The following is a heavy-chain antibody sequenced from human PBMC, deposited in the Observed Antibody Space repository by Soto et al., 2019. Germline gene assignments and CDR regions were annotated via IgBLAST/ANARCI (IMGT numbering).Heavy chain of an antibody. CDR1: GFTFSGAA. CDR2: VRSRAKNYAT. V-gene: IGHV3-73*01. Sequence: QAGGSLRLSCAASGFTFSGAAIHWVRQASGKGLEWVGRVRSRAKNYATGYGESVKGRFIISRDESKNMAYLQMSSLTAEDTAVYYCTRWETGMPQFDYWGQGTPVTVSS. CDR3: TRWETGMPQFDY. D-gene: IGHD1-26*01. J-gene: IGHJ4*02.